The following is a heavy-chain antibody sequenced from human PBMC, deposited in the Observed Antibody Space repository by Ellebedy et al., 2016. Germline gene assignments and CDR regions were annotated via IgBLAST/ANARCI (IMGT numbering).Heavy chain of an antibody. Sequence: ASVKVSCKASGGTFSSYAISWVRQAPGQGLEWMGRIIPILGIANYAQKFQGRVTITADKSTSTAYMELSSLRSEDTAVYYCARDQKKVGATVYYYYYGMDVWGQGTTVTVSS. CDR2: IIPILGIA. CDR3: ARDQKKVGATVYYYYYGMDV. CDR1: GGTFSSYA. J-gene: IGHJ6*02. D-gene: IGHD1-26*01. V-gene: IGHV1-69*04.